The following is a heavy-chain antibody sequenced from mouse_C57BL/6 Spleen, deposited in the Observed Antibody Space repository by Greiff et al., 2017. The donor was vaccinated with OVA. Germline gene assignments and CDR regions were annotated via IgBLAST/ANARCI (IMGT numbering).Heavy chain of an antibody. J-gene: IGHJ3*01. CDR3: AREYHSNQAWFAY. CDR1: GFTFSSYA. CDR2: ISDGGSYT. D-gene: IGHD2-5*01. Sequence: EVKLVESGGGLVKPGGSLKLSCAASGFTFSSYAMSWVRQTPEKRLEWVATISDGGSYTYYPDNVKGRFTISRDNAKNNLYLQMSHLKSEDTAMYYCAREYHSNQAWFAYWGQGTLVTVSA. V-gene: IGHV5-4*01.